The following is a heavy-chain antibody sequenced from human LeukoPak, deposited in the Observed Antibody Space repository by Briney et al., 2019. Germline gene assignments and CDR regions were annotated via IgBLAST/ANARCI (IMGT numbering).Heavy chain of an antibody. J-gene: IGHJ4*02. CDR3: ARKMLGQPPRGVDY. CDR1: GYTFTSYY. CDR2: INPSGGST. V-gene: IGHV1-46*01. Sequence: ASVKVSCKASGYTFTSYYMHWVRQAPGQGLEWMGIINPSGGSTSYAQKFQGRVTMTRDMSTSTVYMELSRLRSDDTAVYYCARKMLGQPPRGVDYWGQGILVTVSS. D-gene: IGHD3-10*01.